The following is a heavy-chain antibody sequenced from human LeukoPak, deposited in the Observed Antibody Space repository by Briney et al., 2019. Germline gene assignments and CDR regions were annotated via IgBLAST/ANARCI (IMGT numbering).Heavy chain of an antibody. CDR3: AREGQQLVPPFDA. Sequence: SETLSLTCSVSGSISSGSYYWSWIRQPAGKGLEWIGRIYASGSTNYNPSLESRVTISVDTLKNQFSLKVTSLTAADTAVHYCAREGQQLVPPFDAWGQGTLVTVSA. J-gene: IGHJ5*02. D-gene: IGHD6-6*01. CDR2: IYASGST. V-gene: IGHV4-61*02. CDR1: GSISSGSYY.